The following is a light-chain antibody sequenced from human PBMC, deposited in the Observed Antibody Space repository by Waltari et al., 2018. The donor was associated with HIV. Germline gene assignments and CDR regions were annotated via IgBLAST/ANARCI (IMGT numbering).Light chain of an antibody. CDR1: QSLLHSNGYNY. J-gene: IGKJ3*01. V-gene: IGKV2-28*01. Sequence: DIVMTQSPLSLPVPPGGPASIPCRSSQSLLHSNGYNYLDWYLQKPGQSPQLLIYLGFNRASGVPDRFSGTGSGTDFTLKISRVEAEDVGVYYCMQALQTPLTFGPGTKVDIE. CDR3: MQALQTPLT. CDR2: LGF.